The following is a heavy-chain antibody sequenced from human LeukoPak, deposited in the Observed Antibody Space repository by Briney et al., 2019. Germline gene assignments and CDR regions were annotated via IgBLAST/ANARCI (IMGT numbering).Heavy chain of an antibody. J-gene: IGHJ4*02. D-gene: IGHD5-18*01. CDR1: GSTFSSYA. CDR2: ISYDGSNK. Sequence: PGRSLRLSCAASGSTFSSYAMHWVRQAPGKGLEWVAVISYDGSNKYYADSVKGRFTISRDNSKNTLYLQMNSLRAEDTAVYYCARNPDTAMLDYWGQGTLVTVSS. CDR3: ARNPDTAMLDY. V-gene: IGHV3-30-3*01.